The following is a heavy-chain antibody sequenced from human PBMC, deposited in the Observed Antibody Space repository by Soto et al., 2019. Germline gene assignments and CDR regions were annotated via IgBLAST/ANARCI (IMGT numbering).Heavy chain of an antibody. CDR2: ISHDRTNK. CDR3: AKKPPGDCAAMFDY. Sequence: QVQLVESGGGVVQPGRSLRLSCAASGFTFSVYGMHWVRQAPGQGLEWVAVISHDRTNKFYSDSVQGRFTITRDNSRNKLYLQMNTLRTADTAVHYCAKKPPGDCAAMFDYCGQGTLVTVSS. CDR1: GFTFSVYG. J-gene: IGHJ4*02. D-gene: IGHD2-21*02. V-gene: IGHV3-30*18.